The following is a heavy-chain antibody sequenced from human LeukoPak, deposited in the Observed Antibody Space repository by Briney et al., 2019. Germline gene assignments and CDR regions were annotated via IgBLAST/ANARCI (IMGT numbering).Heavy chain of an antibody. J-gene: IGHJ4*02. Sequence: GGSLRLSCAASGFTFNSYSMNWVRQALGKGLEWLSYISSSSTTIYYADSVKGRFTISRDNAKNSLYLQMNSLRAEDTAVYYCARVPWFGEPNSGGDSDYWGQGTLVTVSS. V-gene: IGHV3-48*01. D-gene: IGHD3-10*01. CDR1: GFTFNSYS. CDR2: ISSSSTTI. CDR3: ARVPWFGEPNSGGDSDY.